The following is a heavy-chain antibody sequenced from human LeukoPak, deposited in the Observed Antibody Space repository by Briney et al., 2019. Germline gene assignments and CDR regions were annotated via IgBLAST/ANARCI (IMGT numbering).Heavy chain of an antibody. CDR2: INSDGSST. V-gene: IGHV3-74*01. CDR3: ARDLQD. CDR1: GLTFDNYW. Sequence: GGSLRLPCAASGLTFDNYWIHWVRQAPGKGLVWVSRINSDGSSTSYAYSVKGRFTISRDNAKNTLYLHMNSLRAEDTALYYCARDLQDWGQGTLVSVSS. J-gene: IGHJ4*02.